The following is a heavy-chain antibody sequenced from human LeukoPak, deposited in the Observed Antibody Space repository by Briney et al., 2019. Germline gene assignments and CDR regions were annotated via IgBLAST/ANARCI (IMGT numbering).Heavy chain of an antibody. D-gene: IGHD3-22*01. V-gene: IGHV3-48*01. Sequence: GGSLRLSCAASGFTFSTYSMNWVRQAPGKGLEWVSYISSSSSTIYYADSVKGRFTISRDNAKNSLYLQMNSMRAEDTAVYYCARGSTYYDSSGQVPFDYWGQGTLVTVSS. CDR1: GFTFSTYS. CDR2: ISSSSSTI. J-gene: IGHJ4*02. CDR3: ARGSTYYDSSGQVPFDY.